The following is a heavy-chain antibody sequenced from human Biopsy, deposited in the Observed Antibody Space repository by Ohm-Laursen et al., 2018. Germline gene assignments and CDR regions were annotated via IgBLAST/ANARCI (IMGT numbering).Heavy chain of an antibody. Sequence: TLPLTCSVSGGSFTGHYWSWIRQPPGEGLEWIGHISYTGYTSYNASLKSRVTISVDTSRNHFSLRLSSLTAADTAVYYCARGSNDFGGLYFPRWGQGTLLTVSS. CDR2: ISYTGYT. CDR1: GGSFTGHY. J-gene: IGHJ4*02. V-gene: IGHV4-59*11. CDR3: ARGSNDFGGLYFPR. D-gene: IGHD4-23*01.